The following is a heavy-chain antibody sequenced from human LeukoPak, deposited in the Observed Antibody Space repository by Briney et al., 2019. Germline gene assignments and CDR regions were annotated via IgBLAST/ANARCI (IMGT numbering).Heavy chain of an antibody. CDR3: ARGLLRFPLYYYGMDV. D-gene: IGHD5-12*01. CDR2: INHSGST. V-gene: IGHV4-34*01. Sequence: SETLSLTCAVYGGSFSGYYWSWIRQPPGKGLEWIGEINHSGSTNYNPSPKSRVTISVDTSKNQFSLKLSSVTAADTAVYYCARGLLRFPLYYYGMDVWGQGTTVTVSS. J-gene: IGHJ6*02. CDR1: GGSFSGYY.